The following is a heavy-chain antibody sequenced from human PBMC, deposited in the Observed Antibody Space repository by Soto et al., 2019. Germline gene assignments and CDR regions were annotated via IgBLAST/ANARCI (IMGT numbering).Heavy chain of an antibody. D-gene: IGHD3-3*01. CDR3: AKVSAHYDFWSGYNPPGAFDI. Sequence: EVQLLESGGGLVQPGGSLRLSCAASGFTFSSYAMSWVRQAPGKGLEWVSAISGSGGSTYYADSVKGRFTISRDNSKNTQYLQMNSLRAEDTAVYYCAKVSAHYDFWSGYNPPGAFDIWGQGTMVTVSS. J-gene: IGHJ3*02. V-gene: IGHV3-23*01. CDR2: ISGSGGST. CDR1: GFTFSSYA.